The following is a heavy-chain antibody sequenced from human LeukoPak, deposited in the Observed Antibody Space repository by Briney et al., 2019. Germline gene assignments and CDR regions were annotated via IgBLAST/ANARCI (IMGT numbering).Heavy chain of an antibody. CDR1: GYTFTGYY. CDR3: ASTRGDSFFYYYFDY. V-gene: IGHV1-2*02. Sequence: ASVKVSCKASGYTFTGYYMHWVRQAPGQGLEWMGWINPNSGGTNYAQKFQGRVTMTRDTSISTAYMELSRLRSDDTAVYYCASTRGDSFFYYYFDYWGQGTLVTVSS. D-gene: IGHD2-15*01. J-gene: IGHJ4*02. CDR2: INPNSGGT.